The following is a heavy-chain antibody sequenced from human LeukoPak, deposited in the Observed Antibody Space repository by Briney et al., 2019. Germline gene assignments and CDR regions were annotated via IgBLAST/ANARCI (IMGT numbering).Heavy chain of an antibody. CDR1: GFTFSSYG. Sequence: GGSLRLSCAASGFTFSSYGMHWVRQAPGKGLEWVAVISYDGSNKYYADSVKGRFTISRDNSKNTLYLQMNSLRAEDTAVYYCAKARGVYRPGNNFDYWGQGTLVTVSS. CDR3: AKARGVYRPGNNFDY. CDR2: ISYDGSNK. D-gene: IGHD2-8*01. J-gene: IGHJ4*02. V-gene: IGHV3-30*18.